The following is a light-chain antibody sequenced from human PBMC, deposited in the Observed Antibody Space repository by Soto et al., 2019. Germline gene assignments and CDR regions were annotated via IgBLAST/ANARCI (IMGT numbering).Light chain of an antibody. V-gene: IGLV2-14*01. CDR1: SSDVGGYNH. CDR3: SSYTSSSTLDWV. CDR2: DVS. Sequence: QSALTQPASVYGSPGQSITISCTGTSSDVGGYNHVSWYQQHAGKAPKLMIYDVSNRPSWVSNRFSGYKSGNTASLTISGLQAEDEADYYCSSYTSSSTLDWVFGGGTKVTVL. J-gene: IGLJ3*02.